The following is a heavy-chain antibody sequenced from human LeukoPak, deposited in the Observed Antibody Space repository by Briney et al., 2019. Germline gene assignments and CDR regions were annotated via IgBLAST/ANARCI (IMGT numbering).Heavy chain of an antibody. CDR2: ISSSGSPK. Sequence: GGSLRLSCAASGFIFNTYEMNWVRQAPGKGLEWISYISSSGSPKYYADSVKGRFTISRDNARNSLYLQMNSLRAEDTAVYYCARDQNRFFYHFDYWGQGTLVTVSS. CDR3: ARDQNRFFYHFDY. V-gene: IGHV3-48*03. D-gene: IGHD3-16*02. CDR1: GFIFNTYE. J-gene: IGHJ4*02.